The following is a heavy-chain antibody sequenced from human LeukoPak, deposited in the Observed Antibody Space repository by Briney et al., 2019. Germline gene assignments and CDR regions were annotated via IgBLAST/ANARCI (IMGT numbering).Heavy chain of an antibody. CDR2: INPNSGGT. D-gene: IGHD1-26*01. CDR3: ARVGPIVGTTDTSVDWFDP. V-gene: IGHV1-2*02. CDR1: GYTFTGYY. J-gene: IGHJ5*02. Sequence: GASVKVSCKASGYTFTGYYMHWVRQAPGQGLEWMGWINPNSGGTNYAQKFQGRVTMTRDTSISTAYMELSRLRSDDTAVYYCARVGPIVGTTDTSVDWFDPWGQGTLVTVSS.